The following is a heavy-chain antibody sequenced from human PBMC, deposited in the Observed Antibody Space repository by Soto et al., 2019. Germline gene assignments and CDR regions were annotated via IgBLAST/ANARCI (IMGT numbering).Heavy chain of an antibody. D-gene: IGHD2-15*01. J-gene: IGHJ3*02. CDR3: ASPLLYCSGGSCSTRSMAFDI. CDR2: IYYSGST. CDR1: GGSISSSSYY. Sequence: QLQLQESGPGLVKPSETLSLTCTVSGGSISSSSYYWGWIRQPPGKGLEWIGSIYYSGSTYYNPSLKSRVTISVDTSKNQFSLKLSSVTAADTAVYYCASPLLYCSGGSCSTRSMAFDIWGQGTMVTVSS. V-gene: IGHV4-39*01.